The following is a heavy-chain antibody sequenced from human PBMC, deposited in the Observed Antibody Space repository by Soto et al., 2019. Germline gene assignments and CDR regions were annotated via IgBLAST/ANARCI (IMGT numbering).Heavy chain of an antibody. CDR1: GGTFSSYA. CDR2: IIPSFGTA. Sequence: EASVKVSCNASGGTFSSYAISWVRQAPGQGLEWMGAIIPSFGTANYAQKFQGRVTITADESTGTAYMELSSLRSEDTAVYYCARDLNPYCSSTSCYTFYYYYGMDVWGQGTTVTVSS. J-gene: IGHJ6*02. V-gene: IGHV1-69*13. D-gene: IGHD2-2*02. CDR3: ARDLNPYCSSTSCYTFYYYYGMDV.